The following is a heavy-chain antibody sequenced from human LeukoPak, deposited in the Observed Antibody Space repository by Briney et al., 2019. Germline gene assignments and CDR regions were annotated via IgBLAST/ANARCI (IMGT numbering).Heavy chain of an antibody. CDR2: IYSGGST. D-gene: IGHD3-10*01. J-gene: IGHJ3*02. V-gene: IGHV3-53*01. CDR3: ARESLTMVRGAKGGGAFDT. CDR1: GFTVSSNY. Sequence: TGGSLRLSCAASGFTVSSNYMSWVRQAPGKGLEWVSVIYSGGSTYYADSVKGRFTISRDNSKSTLYLQMNSLRAEDTAVYYCARESLTMVRGAKGGGAFDTWGQGTMVTVSS.